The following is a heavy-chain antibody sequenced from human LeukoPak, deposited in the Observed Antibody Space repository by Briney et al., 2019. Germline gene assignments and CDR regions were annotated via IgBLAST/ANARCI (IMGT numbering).Heavy chain of an antibody. CDR2: IVPIFGTA. V-gene: IGHV1-69*13. CDR3: ARDGEEMATITHFDY. J-gene: IGHJ4*02. D-gene: IGHD5-24*01. CDR1: GGTFSIYA. Sequence: ASVKVSFKASGGTFSIYAISWVRQAPGQGLEWMGGIVPIFGTANYAQKFQGRVTITAEESTSTAYMELSSLRSEDTAVYYCARDGEEMATITHFDYWGQGTLVTVSS.